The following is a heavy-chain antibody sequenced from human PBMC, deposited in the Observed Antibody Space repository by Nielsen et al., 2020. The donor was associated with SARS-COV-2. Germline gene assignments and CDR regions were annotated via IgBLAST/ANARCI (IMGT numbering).Heavy chain of an antibody. CDR3: ASGRQVLYYYYYMYV. V-gene: IGHV3-20*01. CDR2: INWNGGSK. CDR1: GFTFDDYG. D-gene: IGHD1-1*01. Sequence: GGSLRLSCAASGFTFDDYGMSWVRQAPGKGLEWVSGINWNGGSKGYADSVKGRFTISRDNAKNSLYLQMNSLRAEDTALYHCASGRQVLYYYYYMYVWGKVTMVTVSS. J-gene: IGHJ6*03.